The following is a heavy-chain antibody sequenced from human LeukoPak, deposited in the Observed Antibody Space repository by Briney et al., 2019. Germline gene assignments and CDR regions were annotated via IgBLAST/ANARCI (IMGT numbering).Heavy chain of an antibody. D-gene: IGHD3-22*01. CDR1: AGSISSRSNY. CDR3: GRDYYDRSGYYALDS. Sequence: SETLSLTCNVSAGSISSRSNYWGWIRQSPGQGLEWIGSIYYSGRTYYNAALESRVTISVDTSKNQLSLKLTSVTAADTAGYYCGRDYYDRSGYYALDSWGQGILVTVSS. V-gene: IGHV4-39*07. J-gene: IGHJ4*02. CDR2: IYYSGRT.